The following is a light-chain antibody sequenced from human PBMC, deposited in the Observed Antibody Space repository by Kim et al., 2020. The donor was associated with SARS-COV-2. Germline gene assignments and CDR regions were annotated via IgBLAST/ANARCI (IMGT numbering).Light chain of an antibody. Sequence: DIQMTQSPSTLSASVGDTVTITCRASETVYDWFACYQQKPGKPPKILIFRASTLESGVPSRFSGSGSETHFTLTISGLQPDDYGTYCCQQYKSHWSFGQGTKVDIK. CDR3: QQYKSHWS. CDR2: RAS. J-gene: IGKJ1*01. V-gene: IGKV1-5*03. CDR1: ETVYDW.